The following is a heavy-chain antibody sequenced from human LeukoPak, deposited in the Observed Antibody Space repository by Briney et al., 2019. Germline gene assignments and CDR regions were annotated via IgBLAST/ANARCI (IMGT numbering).Heavy chain of an antibody. CDR1: GDSIRSNVYY. V-gene: IGHV4-39*07. J-gene: IGHJ4*02. D-gene: IGHD6-13*01. CDR2: LHFSGST. Sequence: SETLSLTRTVSGDSIRSNVYYWGWIRHTPGTGLEWIATLHFSGSTYYRLSLKSRVTISGDMSKQQFSLKLSSVTAADTAVYYCARIDGYSSSWVDHWGQGALVTVSS. CDR3: ARIDGYSSSWVDH.